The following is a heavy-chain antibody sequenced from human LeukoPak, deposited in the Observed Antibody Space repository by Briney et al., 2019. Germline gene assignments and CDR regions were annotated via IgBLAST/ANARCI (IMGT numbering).Heavy chain of an antibody. CDR1: GYSISSGYY. J-gene: IGHJ4*02. V-gene: IGHV4-38-2*02. Sequence: PSETLSLTCTVSGYSISSGYYWGWIRQPPGKGLEWIGSIYHSGSTYYNPSLKRRVTISVDTSKNQFSLKLSSVTAADTAVYYCARIYDYGGFIDYWGQGALVTVSS. D-gene: IGHD4/OR15-4a*01. CDR2: IYHSGST. CDR3: ARIYDYGGFIDY.